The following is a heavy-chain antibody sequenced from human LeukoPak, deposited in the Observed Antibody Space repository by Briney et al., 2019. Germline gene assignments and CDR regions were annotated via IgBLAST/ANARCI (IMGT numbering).Heavy chain of an antibody. J-gene: IGHJ3*02. CDR1: GYTFTSYG. CDR2: ISGYNGNT. CDR3: ARDRSPDFWSGDYRDAFDI. D-gene: IGHD3-3*01. V-gene: IGHV1-18*01. Sequence: ASVKVSCKASGYTFTSYGISWVRQAPGQGLEWMGWISGYNGNTNSAQKLQGRVSMTTDTSTSTAYMELRSLRSDDTAVYYCARDRSPDFWSGDYRDAFDIWGQGTMVTVSS.